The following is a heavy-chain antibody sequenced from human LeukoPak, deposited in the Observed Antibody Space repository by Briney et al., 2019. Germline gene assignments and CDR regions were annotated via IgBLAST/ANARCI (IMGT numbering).Heavy chain of an antibody. CDR3: ARDTRNSSSWFYYFDY. CDR1: GGTFSSYA. D-gene: IGHD6-13*01. J-gene: IGHJ4*02. V-gene: IGHV1-69*13. Sequence: GASVKVSCKASGGTFSSYAISWVRQAPGQGLEWMGGIIPIFGTANYAQKFQGRVTITADESTSTAYMELSSLRSEDTAVYYCARDTRNSSSWFYYFDYWGQGTLVNVSS. CDR2: IIPIFGTA.